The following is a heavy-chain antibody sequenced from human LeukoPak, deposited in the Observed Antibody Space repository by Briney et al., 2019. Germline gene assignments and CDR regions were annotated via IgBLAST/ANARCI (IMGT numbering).Heavy chain of an antibody. CDR1: GGTLSSYA. J-gene: IGHJ2*01. Sequence: ASVKVSCKASGGTLSSYAISWVRQAPGQGLEWMGGIIPIFGTANYAQKFQGRVTITADESTSTAYMELSSLRSEDTAVYYCAIDRSLGIDYFDLWGRGTLVTVSS. V-gene: IGHV1-69*01. CDR2: IIPIFGTA. D-gene: IGHD7-27*01. CDR3: AIDRSLGIDYFDL.